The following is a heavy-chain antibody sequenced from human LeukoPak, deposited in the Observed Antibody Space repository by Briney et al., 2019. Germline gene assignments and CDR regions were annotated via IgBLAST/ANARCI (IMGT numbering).Heavy chain of an antibody. Sequence: PGGSLRLSCAASGFTFNTYTMNWVRQAPGKGLEWVSYISGSSGIIDYADSVKGRFTISRDSSKNTLYLQMNSLRAEDTAVYYCAKDRTKQRYYYDSSGYYYGRLDYWGQGTLVTVSS. J-gene: IGHJ4*02. V-gene: IGHV3-23*01. D-gene: IGHD3-22*01. CDR1: GFTFNTYT. CDR3: AKDRTKQRYYYDSSGYYYGRLDY. CDR2: ISGSSGII.